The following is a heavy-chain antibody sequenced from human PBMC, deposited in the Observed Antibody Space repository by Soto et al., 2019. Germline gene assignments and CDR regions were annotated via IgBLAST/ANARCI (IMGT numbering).Heavy chain of an antibody. CDR1: GYTFTSYG. V-gene: IGHV1-18*01. CDR2: NSAYNSNT. CDR3: ARAPDNYRWFDP. J-gene: IGHJ5*02. Sequence: ASVKVSCKASGYTFTSYGISWVRQAPGQGLEWMGWNSAYNSNTNYAQKLQGRDTMTTDTSTSTAYIEMRSLRSDDTAVYYCARAPDNYRWFDPWGQGTLVTVSS. D-gene: IGHD4-4*01.